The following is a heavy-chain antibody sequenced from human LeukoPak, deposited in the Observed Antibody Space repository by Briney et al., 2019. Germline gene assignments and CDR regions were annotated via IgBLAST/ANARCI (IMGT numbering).Heavy chain of an antibody. CDR3: AGRSGYDLYYFDY. Sequence: ASVKVSCRASGYTFTSYAMHWVRQAPGQRLEWMGWINAGNGNTKYSQKFQGRVTITRDTSASTAYMELSSLRSEDTAVYYCAGRSGYDLYYFDYWGQGTLVTVSS. CDR2: INAGNGNT. D-gene: IGHD5-12*01. CDR1: GYTFTSYA. V-gene: IGHV1-3*01. J-gene: IGHJ4*02.